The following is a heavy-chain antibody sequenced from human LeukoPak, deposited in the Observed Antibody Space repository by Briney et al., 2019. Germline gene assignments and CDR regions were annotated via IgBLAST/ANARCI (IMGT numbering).Heavy chain of an antibody. J-gene: IGHJ4*02. CDR2: IRYDGSNK. CDR3: ARGIGYSSGWLPGYFDY. D-gene: IGHD6-19*01. Sequence: PGGSLRLSCAASGFTFSSYGMHWVRQAPGKGLEWVAFIRYDGSNKYYADSVKSRFTISRDNSKNTLYLQMNSLRAEDTAVYYCARGIGYSSGWLPGYFDYWGQGTLVTVSS. CDR1: GFTFSSYG. V-gene: IGHV3-30*02.